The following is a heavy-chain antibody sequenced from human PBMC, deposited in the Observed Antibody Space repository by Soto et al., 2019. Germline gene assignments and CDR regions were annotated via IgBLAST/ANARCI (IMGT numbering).Heavy chain of an antibody. V-gene: IGHV3-30-3*01. D-gene: IGHD6-19*01. Sequence: GGSLRLSCAASGFTFSSYAMHWVRQAPGKGLEWVAVISYDGSNKYYADSVKGRFTISRDNSKNTLYLQMNSLRAEDTAVYYCARPLKTSYSSGWYYFDYWGQGTLVTVSS. J-gene: IGHJ4*02. CDR1: GFTFSSYA. CDR3: ARPLKTSYSSGWYYFDY. CDR2: ISYDGSNK.